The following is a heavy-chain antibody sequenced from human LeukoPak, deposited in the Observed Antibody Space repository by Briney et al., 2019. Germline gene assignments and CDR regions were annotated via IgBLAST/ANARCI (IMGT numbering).Heavy chain of an antibody. CDR2: TNTDGSST. CDR1: GFTFSSYW. V-gene: IGHV3-74*03. J-gene: IGHJ1*01. CDR3: YGANAEH. D-gene: IGHD4-23*01. Sequence: AGSLRLSCAASGFTFSSYWMHWVRQAPGKGLVWVSGTNTDGSSTMYADSVKGRFTIARDNAKNTLYLQMNSLRAEDTAVYYCYGANAEHWGQGTLVTVSS.